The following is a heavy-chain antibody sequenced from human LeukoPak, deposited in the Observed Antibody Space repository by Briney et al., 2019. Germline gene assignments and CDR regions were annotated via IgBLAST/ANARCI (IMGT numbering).Heavy chain of an antibody. D-gene: IGHD2-2*01. J-gene: IGHJ5*02. V-gene: IGHV3-30-3*01. CDR3: ARVSCSSTSCYVWDWQQLVHIGNWFDP. CDR2: ISYDGSNK. CDR1: GFTFSSYT. Sequence: GGSLRLSCAASGFTFSSYTMHWVRQAPGKGLEWVAVISYDGSNKYYADSVKGRFTISRDNSKNTLYLQMNSLRSDDTAVYYCARVSCSSTSCYVWDWQQLVHIGNWFDPWGQGTLVTVSS.